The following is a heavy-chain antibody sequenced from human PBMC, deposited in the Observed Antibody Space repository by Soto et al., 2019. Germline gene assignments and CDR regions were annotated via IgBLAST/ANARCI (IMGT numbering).Heavy chain of an antibody. CDR1: GGTFSSYS. D-gene: IGHD6-25*01. CDR2: SIPIFRTA. CDR3: AVGGQRRKASYAGEMDV. V-gene: IGHV1-69*01. J-gene: IGHJ6*01. Sequence: QVQLVQSGAEVKKPGSSVKVSCKASGGTFSSYSISWVRQAPGQGLEWMGGSIPIFRTANYAQKFQGRFTITADEATSTGGMELISLRSEDTAVYYCAVGGQRRKASYAGEMDVCGQGTTVTVSS.